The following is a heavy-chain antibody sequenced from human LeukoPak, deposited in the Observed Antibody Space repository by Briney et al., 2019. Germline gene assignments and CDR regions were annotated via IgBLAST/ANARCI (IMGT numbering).Heavy chain of an antibody. CDR1: GGSISSSSYY. CDR2: IYYSGST. V-gene: IGHV4-39*01. J-gene: IGHJ3*02. D-gene: IGHD1-26*01. CDR3: ASTSPIDAFDI. Sequence: TSETLSLTCTVSGGSISSSSYYWGWIRRPPGKGLEWIGSIYYSGSTYYNPSLKSRVTISVDTSKNQFSLKLSSVTAADTAVYYCASTSPIDAFDIWGQGTMVTVSS.